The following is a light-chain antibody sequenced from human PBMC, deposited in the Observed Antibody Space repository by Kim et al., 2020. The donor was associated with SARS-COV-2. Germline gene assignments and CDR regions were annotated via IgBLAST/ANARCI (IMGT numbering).Light chain of an antibody. Sequence: EIVLTQSPGTLSLSPGERATLSCRASQSVSSSYLAWYQQKPGQAPRLLIYGASSRATGIPDRFSGSWSGTDFTLTISRLEPEDFAVYYCQQYGSSPPVTFGGGTKVDIK. V-gene: IGKV3-20*01. CDR2: GAS. CDR3: QQYGSSPPVT. J-gene: IGKJ4*01. CDR1: QSVSSSY.